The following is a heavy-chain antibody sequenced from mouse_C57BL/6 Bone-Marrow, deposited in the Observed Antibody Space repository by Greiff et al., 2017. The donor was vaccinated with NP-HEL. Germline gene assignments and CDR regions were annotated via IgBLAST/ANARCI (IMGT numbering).Heavy chain of an antibody. D-gene: IGHD1-1*01. CDR2: IWSGGST. Sequence: VKLMESGPGLVQPSQSLSITCTVSGFSLTSYDVHWVRQSPGKGLEWLGVIWSGGSTDYNAAFISRLSISKDNSKSQVFFKMNSLQADDTAIYYCARRTFDYGSTRYAMDYWGQGTSVTVSS. V-gene: IGHV2-2*01. J-gene: IGHJ4*01. CDR1: GFSLTSYD. CDR3: ARRTFDYGSTRYAMDY.